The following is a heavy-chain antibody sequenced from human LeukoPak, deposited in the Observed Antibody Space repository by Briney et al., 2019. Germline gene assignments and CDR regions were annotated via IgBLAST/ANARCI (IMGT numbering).Heavy chain of an antibody. V-gene: IGHV3-7*01. D-gene: IGHD3-22*01. CDR3: ARDFYDSSGYYYFYFDY. Sequence: GGSLRLSCAASGFTFSSYWMTWIRQAPGKGLEWVANIKKDGSEVYYVDSVKGRFTISRDNAKNSLFLQMSGLRAEDTAVYYCARDFYDSSGYYYFYFDYWAREPWSPSPQ. CDR2: IKKDGSEV. CDR1: GFTFSSYW. J-gene: IGHJ4*02.